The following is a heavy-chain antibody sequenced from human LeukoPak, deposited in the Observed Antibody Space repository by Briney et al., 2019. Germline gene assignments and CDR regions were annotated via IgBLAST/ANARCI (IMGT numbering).Heavy chain of an antibody. Sequence: SETLSLTCTVSGGSISSYYWSWIRQPPGKGLEWIGYIYYSGSTNYNPSLKSRVTISVDTSKNQFSLKLSSVTAADTAVYYCARAVYEYYDFWSGQPIWLDPWGQGTLVTVSS. J-gene: IGHJ5*02. CDR2: IYYSGST. V-gene: IGHV4-59*01. CDR3: ARAVYEYYDFWSGQPIWLDP. D-gene: IGHD3-3*01. CDR1: GGSISSYY.